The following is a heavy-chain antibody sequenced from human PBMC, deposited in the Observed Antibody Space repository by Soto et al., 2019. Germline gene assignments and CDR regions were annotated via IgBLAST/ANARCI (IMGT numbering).Heavy chain of an antibody. Sequence: GGSLRLSCAASRFIVSTNYMSWVRQAPGKGLEWVSVIYSGGSTYYADSVKGRFTISRDNSKNTLYLQMNSLRAEDTAVYYCARDTSGWTIPLDYWGQGTLVTVSS. CDR1: RFIVSTNY. D-gene: IGHD6-19*01. J-gene: IGHJ4*02. CDR3: ARDTSGWTIPLDY. CDR2: IYSGGST. V-gene: IGHV3-66*01.